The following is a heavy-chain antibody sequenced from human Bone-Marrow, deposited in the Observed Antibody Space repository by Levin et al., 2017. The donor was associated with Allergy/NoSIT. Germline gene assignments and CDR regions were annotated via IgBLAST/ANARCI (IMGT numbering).Heavy chain of an antibody. Sequence: GSLRLSCAASGFTVSSNYMSWVRQAPGKGLEWVSVIYSGGSTYYADSVKGRFTISRDNSKNTLYLQMNTLRAEDTAVYYCARGGATAYYFDYWGQGTLVTVSS. V-gene: IGHV3-53*01. J-gene: IGHJ4*02. D-gene: IGHD5-12*01. CDR3: ARGGATAYYFDY. CDR2: IYSGGST. CDR1: GFTVSSNY.